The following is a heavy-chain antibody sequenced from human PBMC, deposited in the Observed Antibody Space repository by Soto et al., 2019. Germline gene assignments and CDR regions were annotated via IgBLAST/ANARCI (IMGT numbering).Heavy chain of an antibody. V-gene: IGHV3-30*03. CDR1: GFTFSSYG. J-gene: IGHJ6*02. D-gene: IGHD2-15*01. CDR2: ISYDGSNK. Sequence: QVQLVESGGGVVQPGRSLRLSCAASGFTFSSYGMHWVRQAPGKGLEWVAAISYDGSNKYYADSVKGRFIISRDNSKNTLYLQMNSLRPEDTAVYYCARGGGGYYYYGMDVWGQGTTVTVSS. CDR3: ARGGGGYYYYGMDV.